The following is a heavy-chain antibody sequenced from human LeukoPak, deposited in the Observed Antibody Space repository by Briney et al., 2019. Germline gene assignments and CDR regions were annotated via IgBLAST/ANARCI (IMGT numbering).Heavy chain of an antibody. CDR2: ISSNGGST. V-gene: IGHV3-64*01. CDR3: ARGTYYDFWSGHYYFDY. J-gene: IGHJ4*02. Sequence: GGSLRLSCAASGFTFSSYAMHWVRQAPGKGLEYVSAISSNGGSTYYANSVKGRFTISRDNSKNTLYLQMGSLRAEDMAVYYCARGTYYDFWSGHYYFDYWGLGTLVTVSS. D-gene: IGHD3-3*01. CDR1: GFTFSSYA.